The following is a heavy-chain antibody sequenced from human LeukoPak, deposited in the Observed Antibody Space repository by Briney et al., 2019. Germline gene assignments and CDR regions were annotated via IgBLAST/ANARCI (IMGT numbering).Heavy chain of an antibody. CDR3: ARCAFDSSGYYYYFDF. CDR2: TNTYNNMA. CDR1: GFNFDKSA. J-gene: IGHJ4*02. D-gene: IGHD3-22*01. V-gene: IGHV1-18*01. Sequence: ASGKVSCKASGFNFDKSAFSWLRQAPGQGLEWMGWTNTYNNMANYAQKFQGRVSMTTDTSTSTVSVELRSLRSDDTAVYFCARCAFDSSGYYYYFDFWGQGTLVTVSS.